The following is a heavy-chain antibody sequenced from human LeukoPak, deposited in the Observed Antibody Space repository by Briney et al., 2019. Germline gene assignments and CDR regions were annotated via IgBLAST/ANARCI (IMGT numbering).Heavy chain of an antibody. Sequence: SETLSLTCTVSGVSISSGSFYWSWIRQPPGKGLEWIGEINHSGSTNYNPSLKSRVTISVDTSKNQFSLKLSSVTAADTAVYYCARSAVRSYYGSGSFNYFDYWGQGTLVTVSS. J-gene: IGHJ4*02. D-gene: IGHD3-10*01. V-gene: IGHV4-39*07. CDR3: ARSAVRSYYGSGSFNYFDY. CDR2: INHSGST. CDR1: GVSISSGSFY.